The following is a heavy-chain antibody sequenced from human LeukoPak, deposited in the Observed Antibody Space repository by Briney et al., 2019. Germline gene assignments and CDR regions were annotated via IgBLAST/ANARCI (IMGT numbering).Heavy chain of an antibody. D-gene: IGHD5-12*01. CDR2: IYYSGST. CDR1: GGSISSYY. CDR3: ALDTGVGYIDY. Sequence: PSETLSLTCTVSGGSISSYYWSWIRQPPGKGLEWIGYIYYSGSTNYNPSLKSRVTISVDTSKNQFSLKLSSVTAADTAVYYCALDTGVGYIDYRGQGTMVTVSS. V-gene: IGHV4-59*01. J-gene: IGHJ4*02.